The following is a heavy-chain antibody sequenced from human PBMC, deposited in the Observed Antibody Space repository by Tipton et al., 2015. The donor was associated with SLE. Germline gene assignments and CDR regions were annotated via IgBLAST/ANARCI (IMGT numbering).Heavy chain of an antibody. D-gene: IGHD1-26*01. V-gene: IGHV3-30*04. CDR3: ARGGGSYSRDWYFDL. J-gene: IGHJ2*01. CDR2: ISYDGSNK. CDR1: GFTFSTYA. Sequence: QLVQSGGGVVQRGGSLTLSCAASGFTFSTYAMHWVRQAPGKGLEWVAVISYDGSNKYYADSVKGRFTISRDNSKNTLYLQMNSLRAEDTAVYYCARGGGSYSRDWYFDLWGRGTLVTVSS.